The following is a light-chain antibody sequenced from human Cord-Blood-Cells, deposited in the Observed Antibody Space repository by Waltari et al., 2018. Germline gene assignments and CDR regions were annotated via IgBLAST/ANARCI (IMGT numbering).Light chain of an antibody. J-gene: IGKJ4*01. CDR2: DAS. V-gene: IGKV1-5*01. CDR3: QQYNSFT. CDR1: QSISSW. Sequence: DIQMTQSPSTLSASVGDRVTITCRASQSISSWLAWYQQKPEKAPKRLIYDASSVESGVPARFSGSGAGTESTRTISCLQPADFATYYCQQYNSFTFGGGTKVEIK.